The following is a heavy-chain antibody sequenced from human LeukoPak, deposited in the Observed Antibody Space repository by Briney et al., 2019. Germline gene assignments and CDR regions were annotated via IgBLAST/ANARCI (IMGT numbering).Heavy chain of an antibody. J-gene: IGHJ4*02. V-gene: IGHV4-39*01. CDR1: GGSISSSSYY. CDR3: ARPGNIAAAGFDY. D-gene: IGHD6-13*01. Sequence: SETLSLTCTVSGGSISSSSYYWGWIRQPPGKGLEWLGSIYYSGSTYYNPSLKSRVTISVDTSKNQFSLKLSSVTAADTAVYYCARPGNIAAAGFDYWGQGTLVTVSS. CDR2: IYYSGST.